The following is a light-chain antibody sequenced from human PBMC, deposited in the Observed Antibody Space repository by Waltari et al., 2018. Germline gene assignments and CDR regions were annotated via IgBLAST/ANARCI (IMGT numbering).Light chain of an antibody. J-gene: IGKJ5*01. V-gene: IGKV1-33*01. CDR3: QQYDNLPIT. Sequence: DIQMTQSPSSLSASVGDRVTITCQASQDITNYLNWYQQKPGKAPKLLIFDASNLATGVPSRFGGSGSATDFTFTSSDLQPEDFATYYCQQYDNLPITFGQGTRLEIK. CDR2: DAS. CDR1: QDITNY.